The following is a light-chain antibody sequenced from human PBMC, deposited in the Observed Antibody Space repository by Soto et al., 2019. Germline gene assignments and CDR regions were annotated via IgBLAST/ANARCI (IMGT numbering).Light chain of an antibody. CDR3: QSYDSSLSVLYV. V-gene: IGLV1-40*01. CDR2: GNS. J-gene: IGLJ1*01. Sequence: QSVLTQPPSVSGAPGQRVTISCTGSSSNIGAGYDVHWYQQLPGTAPKLPIYGNSNRPSGVPDRFSGSKSGTSASLAITGLQAEDEADYYCQSYDSSLSVLYVFGTGTKVTAL. CDR1: SSNIGAGYD.